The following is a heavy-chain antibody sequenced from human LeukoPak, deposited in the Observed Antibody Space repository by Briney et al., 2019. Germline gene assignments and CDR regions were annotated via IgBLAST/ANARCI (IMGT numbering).Heavy chain of an antibody. D-gene: IGHD3-9*01. Sequence: SETLSLTCTVSGGSISSYYWSWIRQPPGKGLEWIGSIYYSGSTNYNPSLKSRVTISVDTSKNQFSLKLSSVTAADTAVYYCARRRESYDILTGYSSTRQVWFDPWGQGTLVTVSS. J-gene: IGHJ5*02. CDR3: ARRRESYDILTGYSSTRQVWFDP. V-gene: IGHV4-59*01. CDR2: IYYSGST. CDR1: GGSISSYY.